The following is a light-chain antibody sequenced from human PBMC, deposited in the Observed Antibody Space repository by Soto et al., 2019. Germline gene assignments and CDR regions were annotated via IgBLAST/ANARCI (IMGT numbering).Light chain of an antibody. J-gene: IGKJ4*01. Sequence: VMTQSACTLSLSAGERATLSWRASQTVRNNYLAWYQQKTGQAPRLLIYDASSRATGIPDRFSGGGYGTDFNLTISRLETEDFAVYYCQQFSSYPLTFGGGTKVDIK. CDR3: QQFSSYPLT. CDR1: QTVRNNY. CDR2: DAS. V-gene: IGKV3-20*01.